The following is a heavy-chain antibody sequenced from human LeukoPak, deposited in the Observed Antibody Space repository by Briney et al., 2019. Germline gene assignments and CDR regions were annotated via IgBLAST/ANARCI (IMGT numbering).Heavy chain of an antibody. V-gene: IGHV1-69*06. CDR3: AREIVVAATQYYYYYYGMDV. Sequence: ASVKVSCKASGGTFSSYAISWVRQAPGQGLEWMGGIIPIFGTANYAQKLQGRVTITADKSTSTAYMELSSLRSEDTAVYYCAREIVVAATQYYYYYYGMDVWGKGTTVTVSS. CDR2: IIPIFGTA. D-gene: IGHD2-15*01. CDR1: GGTFSSYA. J-gene: IGHJ6*04.